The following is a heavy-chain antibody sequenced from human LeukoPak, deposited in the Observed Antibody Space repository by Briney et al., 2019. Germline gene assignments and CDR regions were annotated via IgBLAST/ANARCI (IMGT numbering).Heavy chain of an antibody. J-gene: IGHJ6*02. D-gene: IGHD6-13*01. V-gene: IGHV4-39*01. CDR2: IYYSGST. CDR1: GGSITSGSYY. Sequence: PSETLSLTCTVSGGSITSGSYYWGWIRQPPGKGLEWLGSIYYSGSTYYNPSLKSRVTISVDTSKDQFSLKLSSVTAADTAVYYCARLVSGYSSSWYGVDVWGQGTTVTVSS. CDR3: ARLVSGYSSSWYGVDV.